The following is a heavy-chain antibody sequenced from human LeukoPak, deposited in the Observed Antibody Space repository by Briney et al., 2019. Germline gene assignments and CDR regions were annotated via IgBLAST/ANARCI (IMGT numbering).Heavy chain of an antibody. D-gene: IGHD6-25*01. V-gene: IGHV4-59*12. J-gene: IGHJ2*01. CDR3: ARASRPWYFDL. CDR1: GGSISSYY. Sequence: SETLSLTCTVSGGSISSYYWSWIRQPPGKGLEWIGYIYYSGSTNYNPSLKSRVTISVDKSKNQFSLKLSSVTAADTAVYYCARASRPWYFDLWGRGTLVTVSS. CDR2: IYYSGST.